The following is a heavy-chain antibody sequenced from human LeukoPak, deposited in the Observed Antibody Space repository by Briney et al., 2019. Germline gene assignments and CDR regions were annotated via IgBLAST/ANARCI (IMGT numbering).Heavy chain of an antibody. V-gene: IGHV4-59*01. CDR2: IYYSGNT. J-gene: IGHJ4*02. CDR3: ARGYSYGSYYFDN. Sequence: SETLSLTCTVSGGSISSYYWSWIRQPPGKGLERIGYIYYSGNTNYNPSLKSRVTISVDTSKNQFSLKLSSVTAADTAIYYCARGYSYGSYYFDNWGQGTLVTVSS. D-gene: IGHD5-18*01. CDR1: GGSISSYY.